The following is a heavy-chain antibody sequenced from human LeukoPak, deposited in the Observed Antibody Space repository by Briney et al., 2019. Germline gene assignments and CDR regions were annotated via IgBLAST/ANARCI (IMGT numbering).Heavy chain of an antibody. CDR1: GGSISSYY. CDR3: ARAGSGYSFDY. CDR2: IYYSGSS. J-gene: IGHJ4*02. Sequence: SETLSLTCTVSGGSISSYYWSWIRQPPGKGLEWIAYIYYSGSSNYNPSLKSRVTISVDTSKNQFSLKLSSVTAVDTAVYYCARAGSGYSFDYWGLGTLVTVSS. D-gene: IGHD3-3*01. V-gene: IGHV4-59*01.